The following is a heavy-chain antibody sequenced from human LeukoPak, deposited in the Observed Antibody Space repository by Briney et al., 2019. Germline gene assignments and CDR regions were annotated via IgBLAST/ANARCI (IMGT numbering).Heavy chain of an antibody. Sequence: SETLSLTCTVSGGSITSHSWSWIRQPPGKGLEWIGYIFYSGHTNYNPSLKSRVTISVDTSKNQFSLKLSSVTAADTAVYYCAREWYYYDSSGYSEPDYWGQGTLVTVSS. CDR1: GGSITSHS. J-gene: IGHJ4*02. CDR3: AREWYYYDSSGYSEPDY. D-gene: IGHD3-22*01. V-gene: IGHV4-59*11. CDR2: IFYSGHT.